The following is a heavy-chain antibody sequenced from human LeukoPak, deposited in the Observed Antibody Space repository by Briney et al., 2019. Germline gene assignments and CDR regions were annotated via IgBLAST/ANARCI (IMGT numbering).Heavy chain of an antibody. CDR1: GGTFSSYA. Sequence: SVKVSCKASGGTFSSYAISWVRQAPGQGLEWMGRIIPIFGTANYAQKFQGRVTITTDESTSTAYMELSSLRSEDTAVYYCARAVAAAGTNWFDPWGQGTLVTVPS. CDR3: ARAVAAAGTNWFDP. V-gene: IGHV1-69*05. D-gene: IGHD6-13*01. CDR2: IIPIFGTA. J-gene: IGHJ5*02.